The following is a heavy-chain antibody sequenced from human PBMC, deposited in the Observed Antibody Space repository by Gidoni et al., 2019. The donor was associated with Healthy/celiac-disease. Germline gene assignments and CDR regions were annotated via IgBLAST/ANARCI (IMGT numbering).Heavy chain of an antibody. CDR1: GGSISSGGYS. V-gene: IGHV4-30-2*01. CDR3: ARGIEGSSGFQRGDDAFDI. J-gene: IGHJ3*02. CDR2: IYHSGST. Sequence: QLQLQESGSGLVKPSQTLSLTCAVSGGSISSGGYSWSWIRQPPGKGLEWIGYIYHSGSTYYNPSLKSRVTISVDRSKNQFSLKLSSVTAADTAVYYCARGIEGSSGFQRGDDAFDIWGQGTMVTVSS. D-gene: IGHD6-19*01.